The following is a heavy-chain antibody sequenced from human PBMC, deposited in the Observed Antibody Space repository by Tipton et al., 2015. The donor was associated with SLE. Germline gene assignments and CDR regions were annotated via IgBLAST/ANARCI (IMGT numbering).Heavy chain of an antibody. D-gene: IGHD3-16*01. CDR3: ARDGGGLDAFDI. CDR2: IYYSGST. V-gene: IGHV4-59*11. CDR1: GYSISSSHY. Sequence: TLSLTCAVSGYSISSSHYWSWIRQPPGKGLEWIGYIYYSGSTNYNPSLKSRVTISVDTSKNQFSLKLSSVTAADTAVYYCARDGGGLDAFDIWGQGTMVTVSS. J-gene: IGHJ3*02.